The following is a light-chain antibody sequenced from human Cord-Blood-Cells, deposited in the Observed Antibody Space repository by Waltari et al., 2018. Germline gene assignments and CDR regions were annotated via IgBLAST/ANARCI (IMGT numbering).Light chain of an antibody. Sequence: QSALTQPPSASGSPGQSVTISCTGTSSDVGGYNYVSWYQQHPVKAPKLMIYEVSTRPSGVPDRFSGSKSGNTASLTVSGLQAEDEADYYCSSYAGSNNLVFGGGTKLTVL. CDR2: EVS. CDR1: SSDVGGYNY. J-gene: IGLJ3*02. CDR3: SSYAGSNNLV. V-gene: IGLV2-8*01.